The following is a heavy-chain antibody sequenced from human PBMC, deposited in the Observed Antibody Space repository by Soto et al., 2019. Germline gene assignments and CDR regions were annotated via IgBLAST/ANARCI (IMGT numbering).Heavy chain of an antibody. V-gene: IGHV3-30-3*01. D-gene: IGHD4-4*01. CDR1: GFTFSNDA. CDR2: ISYDGSNK. CDR3: ARDGFSEDYSNYGYYGMDV. Sequence: QVKLVESGGGVVQPGRSLRLSCAASGFTFSNDAMHWVRQAPGKGLEWVAVISYDGSNKYYADSGKGRFTISRDNSKNTLYLQMNSLRAEDTAVYYCARDGFSEDYSNYGYYGMDVWGQGTTVTVSS. J-gene: IGHJ6*02.